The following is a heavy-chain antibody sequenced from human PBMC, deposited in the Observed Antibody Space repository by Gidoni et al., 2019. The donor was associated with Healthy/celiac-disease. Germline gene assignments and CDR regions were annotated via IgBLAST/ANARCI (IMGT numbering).Heavy chain of an antibody. D-gene: IGHD2-2*01. V-gene: IGHV4-31*03. CDR3: ARDSPLGSSTSWGSPDYYYGMDV. J-gene: IGHJ6*02. CDR2: IYYSGST. Sequence: QVQLQESGPGLVKPSQTLSLTCTVSGGSISSGGYYWSWIRQHPGKGLEWIGYIYYSGSTYYNPSIKSRVTISVDTTKNQFSLKLSSVTAADTAVYYCARDSPLGSSTSWGSPDYYYGMDVWGQGTTVTVSS. CDR1: GGSISSGGYY.